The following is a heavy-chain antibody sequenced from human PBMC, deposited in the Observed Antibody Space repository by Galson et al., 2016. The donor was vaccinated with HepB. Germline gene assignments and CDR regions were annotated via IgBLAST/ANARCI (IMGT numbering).Heavy chain of an antibody. CDR3: TTDPRRIIITFGGLNVNS. CDR1: GLTFTNAW. D-gene: IGHD3-16*02. CDR2: IKRKTDGETT. Sequence: SLRLSCAASGLTFTNAWMSWVRQAPGKGLEWVGRIKRKTDGETTDYAAPVKGRFTISRDDSKNTMYLQMNSLKTEDTAVYYCTTDPRRIIITFGGLNVNSWGQGTLVTVSS. V-gene: IGHV3-15*01. J-gene: IGHJ4*02.